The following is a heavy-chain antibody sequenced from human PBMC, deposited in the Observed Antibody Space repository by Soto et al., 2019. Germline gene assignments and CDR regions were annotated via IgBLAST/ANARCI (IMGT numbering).Heavy chain of an antibody. Sequence: QVQLQESGPGLVKPSETLSLTCSVSGGSISSSTYYWGWIRQAPGKGLECIGSISYSGSTYYNPSLKSRVPMFVATSHNHSSLNLSSVTAADTAVYPCASRESGSYYSPFAFWGQGTLVTVSS. J-gene: IGHJ4*02. V-gene: IGHV4-39*02. CDR3: ASRESGSYYSPFAF. D-gene: IGHD1-26*01. CDR1: GGSISSSTYY. CDR2: ISYSGST.